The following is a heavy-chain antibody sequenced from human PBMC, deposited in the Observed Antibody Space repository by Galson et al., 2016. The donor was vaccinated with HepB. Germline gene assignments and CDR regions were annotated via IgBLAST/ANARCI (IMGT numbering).Heavy chain of an antibody. CDR2: ISTYNGNT. D-gene: IGHD3-22*01. CDR1: GYMFTSYG. CDR3: AREYYYDSSGWDV. Sequence: SVKVSCKASGYMFTSYGISWVRQAPGQGLEWMGWISTYNGNTNYAQKLQGRVTMTTDTSTSTVYMELRSLRSDDTAIYYCAREYYYDSSGWDVWGKGTTVTVSS. J-gene: IGHJ6*04. V-gene: IGHV1-18*04.